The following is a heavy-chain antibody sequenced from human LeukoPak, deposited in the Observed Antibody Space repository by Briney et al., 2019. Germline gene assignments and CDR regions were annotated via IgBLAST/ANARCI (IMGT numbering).Heavy chain of an antibody. V-gene: IGHV3-30*04. D-gene: IGHD1-26*01. J-gene: IGHJ4*02. CDR3: ATSKYSGSY. CDR2: MSFDESSK. CDR1: GFTFRSYA. Sequence: GGSLRLSCAASGFTFRSYAMHWVRQAPGKGLEWVALMSFDESSKDYADSVKGRFTISRDNSNDTLFLQMNSLRAEDTAVYYCATSKYSGSYWGQGTLVTVSS.